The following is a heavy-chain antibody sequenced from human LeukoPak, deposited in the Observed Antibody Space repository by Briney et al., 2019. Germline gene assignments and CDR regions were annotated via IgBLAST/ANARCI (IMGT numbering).Heavy chain of an antibody. CDR2: INPNSGDT. CDR1: GYTFTTYY. D-gene: IGHD6-19*01. J-gene: IGHJ4*02. Sequence: ASVKVSCKAAGYTFTTYYVHWVRQAPGQGLEWMAWINPNSGDTNYAQKFQDRVTVTRDTSTSTVYMELSSLRSEDTAVYYCARFAVHRRITVAGQFGLDYWGQGTLVSLSS. V-gene: IGHV1-2*02. CDR3: ARFAVHRRITVAGQFGLDY.